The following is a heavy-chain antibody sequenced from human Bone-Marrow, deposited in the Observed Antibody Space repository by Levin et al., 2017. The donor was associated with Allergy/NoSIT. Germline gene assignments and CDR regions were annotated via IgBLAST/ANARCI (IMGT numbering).Heavy chain of an antibody. CDR2: IYGSGGT. CDR1: GGSINSYY. CDR3: ARPRTGTHWYFDL. J-gene: IGHJ2*01. Sequence: PSQTLSLTCTVSGGSINSYYWSWLRQSPGKGLEWIAYIYGSGGTNYNPSLTSRITMSVDTSKNHFSLTLKSVTAADTAVYYCARPRTGTHWYFDLWGRGTLVTVSS. V-gene: IGHV4-59*01. D-gene: IGHD1-14*01.